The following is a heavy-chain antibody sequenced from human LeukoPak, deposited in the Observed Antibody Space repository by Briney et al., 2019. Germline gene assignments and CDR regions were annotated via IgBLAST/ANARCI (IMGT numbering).Heavy chain of an antibody. CDR1: GYTFTGYY. CDR3: AREPMVRDSNWFDP. J-gene: IGHJ5*02. CDR2: INPNTGGT. V-gene: IGHV1-2*06. Sequence: ASVKVSCKAPGYTFTGYYLHWVRQAPGQGLEWMGRINPNTGGTNHAQKFQGRVTMTRDTSISTAYMELSGLTSDDTAVYYCAREPMVRDSNWFDPWGQGILVTVSS. D-gene: IGHD3-10*01.